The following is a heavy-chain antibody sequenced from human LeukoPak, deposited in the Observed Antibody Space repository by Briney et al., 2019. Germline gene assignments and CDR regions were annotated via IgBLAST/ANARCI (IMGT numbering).Heavy chain of an antibody. D-gene: IGHD3-3*01. CDR2: ISYSGST. Sequence: PSETLSLTCTVPGVSISSYYWSWIRQPPGKGLEWIGYISYSGSTNYNPSLKSRVTISVDTSKNQFSLKLSSVTAADTAVYYCARASRSGYYPHFDDWGQGTRVTVSS. CDR3: ARASRSGYYPHFDD. J-gene: IGHJ4*02. V-gene: IGHV4-59*01. CDR1: GVSISSYY.